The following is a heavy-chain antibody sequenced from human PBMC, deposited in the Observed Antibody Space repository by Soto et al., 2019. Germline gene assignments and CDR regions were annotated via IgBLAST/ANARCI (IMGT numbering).Heavy chain of an antibody. Sequence: SETLSLTCTVSGGSISSYYWSWIRQPPGKGLEWIGYIYYSGSTNYNPSLKSRVTISVDTSKNQFSLKLSSVTAADTAVYYCARVRRGSYNHLDYWGQGTLVTVSS. CDR1: GGSISSYY. D-gene: IGHD1-26*01. J-gene: IGHJ4*02. CDR2: IYYSGST. V-gene: IGHV4-59*01. CDR3: ARVRRGSYNHLDY.